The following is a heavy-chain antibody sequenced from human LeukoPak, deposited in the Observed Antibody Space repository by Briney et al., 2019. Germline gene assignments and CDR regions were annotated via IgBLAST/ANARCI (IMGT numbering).Heavy chain of an antibody. D-gene: IGHD1-26*01. CDR3: TTDGSTTLSNTFDY. V-gene: IGHV3-15*01. J-gene: IGHJ4*02. CDR1: EFTLSNYW. CDR2: IKSRNRGETV. Sequence: PGGSLRLSCAAFEFTLSNYWMTWVRLAPGKGLEWVGRIKSRNRGETVDYAAPVKGRFTISRDDSKTTVYLQMNSLKTEDTAIYYCTTDGSTTLSNTFDYWGQRTLVTVSS.